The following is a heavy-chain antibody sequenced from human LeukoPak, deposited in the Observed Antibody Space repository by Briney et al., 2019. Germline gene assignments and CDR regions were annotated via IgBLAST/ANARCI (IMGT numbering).Heavy chain of an antibody. D-gene: IGHD4-17*01. V-gene: IGHV1-2*02. Sequence: AAVKVPCKASGYTFTGYYLHWVRQAPGQGLEWLGWINPNSGGTNYAQKFQGRVTMTRDTSISTAYMELSGLRSDDTAVYYCARTVPNTVTTLSYWGQGTLVTVSS. CDR1: GYTFTGYY. CDR3: ARTVPNTVTTLSY. J-gene: IGHJ4*02. CDR2: INPNSGGT.